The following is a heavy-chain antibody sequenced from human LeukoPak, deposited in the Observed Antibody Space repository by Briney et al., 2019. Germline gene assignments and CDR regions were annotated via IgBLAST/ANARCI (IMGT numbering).Heavy chain of an antibody. CDR1: GFTFSRYW. V-gene: IGHV3-7*01. CDR3: ARGLGVDIVVVPAASYYGMDV. D-gene: IGHD2-2*01. Sequence: QSGGSLRLSCVGSGFTFSRYWLNWVRQAPGKGLEWVANMNQDGSEIYYLDSVKGRFTISRDNAKNSVYLQMNGLKAEDTAVYYCARGLGVDIVVVPAASYYGMDVWGQGTTVTVSS. CDR2: MNQDGSEI. J-gene: IGHJ6*02.